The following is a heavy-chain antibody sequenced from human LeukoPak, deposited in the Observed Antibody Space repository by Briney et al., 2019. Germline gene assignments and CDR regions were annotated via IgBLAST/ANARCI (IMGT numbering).Heavy chain of an antibody. CDR3: ARGLGIFGVSWFDP. Sequence: SETLSLTCAVHGGSFSGYFWSWIRRPPGKGLEWIGEINHSGSTNYNPSLKSRVTISVDTSKNQFSLKLSSVTAADTAVYYCARGLGIFGVSWFDPWGQETLVTVSS. CDR1: GGSFSGYF. J-gene: IGHJ5*02. V-gene: IGHV4-34*01. D-gene: IGHD3-3*01. CDR2: INHSGST.